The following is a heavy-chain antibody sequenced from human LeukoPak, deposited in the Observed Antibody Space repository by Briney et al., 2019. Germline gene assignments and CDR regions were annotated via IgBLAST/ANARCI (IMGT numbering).Heavy chain of an antibody. V-gene: IGHV4-59*08. D-gene: IGHD3-22*01. J-gene: IGHJ3*02. CDR2: IYYSGNT. CDR1: GGSISSFY. CDR3: ARHHGISVVTDAFDI. Sequence: SETLSLTCTVSGGSISSFYWSWIRQAPGKGLEWIGYIYYSGNTNYNPSLKSRVTISVDTSKKQFSLKLSSVTAADTAVYYCARHHGISVVTDAFDIWDQGTMVTVSS.